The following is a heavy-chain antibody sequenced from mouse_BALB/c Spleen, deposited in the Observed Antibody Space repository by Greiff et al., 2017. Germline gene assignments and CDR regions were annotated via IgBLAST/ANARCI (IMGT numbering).Heavy chain of an antibody. J-gene: IGHJ1*01. Sequence: EVKLVESGGDLVKPGGSLKLSCAASGFTFSSYGMSWVRQTPDKRLEWVATISSGGSYTYYPDSVKGRFTISRDNAKNTLYLQMSSLKSEDTAMYYCARELRLRYFDVWGAGTTVTVSS. V-gene: IGHV5-6*01. CDR2: ISSGGSYT. CDR3: ARELRLRYFDV. D-gene: IGHD1-2*01. CDR1: GFTFSSYG.